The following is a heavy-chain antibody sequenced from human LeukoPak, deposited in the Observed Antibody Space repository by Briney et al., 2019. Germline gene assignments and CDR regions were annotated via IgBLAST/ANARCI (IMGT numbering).Heavy chain of an antibody. CDR1: GFTFSSYA. D-gene: IGHD6-13*01. Sequence: GRSLRLSCVASGFTFSSYAMHWVRQAPGKGLEWVAVISYDGSNKYYADSVKGRFTISRDNSKNTLYLQMNSLRSEDTAVYYCARTQYSSSWYYDYWGQGTLVTVSS. CDR2: ISYDGSNK. V-gene: IGHV3-30-3*01. CDR3: ARTQYSSSWYYDY. J-gene: IGHJ4*02.